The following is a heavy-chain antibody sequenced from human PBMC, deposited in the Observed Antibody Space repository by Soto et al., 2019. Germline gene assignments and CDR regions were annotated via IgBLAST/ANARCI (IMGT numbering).Heavy chain of an antibody. J-gene: IGHJ4*02. V-gene: IGHV4-31*03. D-gene: IGHD3-10*01. CDR3: ASGSTYFYGSGTYGFDF. CDR2: IYYSGST. Sequence: SQTLSLTCTVSGAPISSGGYYWSWIRQHPGRGLECIGYIYYSGSTDYSPSLKSRLTISVDTSNNQFSLDLSSVTAADTAVYYCASGSTYFYGSGTYGFDFWGQGTPVTVSS. CDR1: GAPISSGGYY.